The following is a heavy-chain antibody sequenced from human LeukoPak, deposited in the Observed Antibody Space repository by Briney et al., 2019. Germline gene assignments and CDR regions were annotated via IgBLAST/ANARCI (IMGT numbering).Heavy chain of an antibody. J-gene: IGHJ4*02. D-gene: IGHD6-19*01. V-gene: IGHV3-30*03. CDR1: GFSFGGYG. Sequence: PGGSLRLSCAASGFSFGGYGMHWVRQAPGKGLEWVAVISHEGSNQYYADSVRGRFTISRDNSKNMVYLQMNSPRAEDTAVYFCARTREQWQVLDYWGQGTLVTVSS. CDR2: ISHEGSNQ. CDR3: ARTREQWQVLDY.